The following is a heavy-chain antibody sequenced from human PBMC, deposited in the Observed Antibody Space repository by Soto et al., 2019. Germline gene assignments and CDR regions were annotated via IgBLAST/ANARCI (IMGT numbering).Heavy chain of an antibody. V-gene: IGHV5-51*01. CDR1: GYTCTSYW. CDR3: ARYPTLTDYFFHGMDV. D-gene: IGHD4-17*01. J-gene: IGHJ6*02. Sequence: GESLRISCKGSGYTCTSYWIVWVRQIPGKGLEWMGIIYPGDSDTRYSPSFQGQVTISADRSISTAYLQWSSLKASDTGMYYCARYPTLTDYFFHGMDVWGQGTTVTVSS. CDR2: IYPGDSDT.